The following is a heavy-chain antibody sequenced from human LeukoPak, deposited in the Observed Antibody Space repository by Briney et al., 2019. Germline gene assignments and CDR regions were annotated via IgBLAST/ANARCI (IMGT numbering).Heavy chain of an antibody. Sequence: GGSLRLSCAASGFTFSSNWMHWVRQAPGQGLVWVSRINEDGRTTNYADSVKGRFTISRDNAKNTLDLQMNSLRAEDTAVYYCVRDLGGRSGHWGQGTLVTVSS. D-gene: IGHD1-26*01. J-gene: IGHJ4*02. CDR2: INEDGRTT. V-gene: IGHV3-74*01. CDR1: GFTFSSNW. CDR3: VRDLGGRSGH.